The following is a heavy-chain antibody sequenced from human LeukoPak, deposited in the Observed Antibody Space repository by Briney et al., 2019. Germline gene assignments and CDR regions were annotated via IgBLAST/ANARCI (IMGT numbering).Heavy chain of an antibody. J-gene: IGHJ5*02. D-gene: IGHD6-13*01. CDR3: ARYYXAAAGIDWFDP. CDR2: IYYSGST. V-gene: IGHV4-61*01. Sequence: SSETLSLTCTVSGGSVSSGSYYWSWIRQPPGKGLEWIGYIYYSGSTNYNPSLKSRVTISVDTSKNQFSLKLSSVTAADTAVYYCARYYXAAAGIDWFDPWGQGTLVTVSS. CDR1: GGSVSSGSYY.